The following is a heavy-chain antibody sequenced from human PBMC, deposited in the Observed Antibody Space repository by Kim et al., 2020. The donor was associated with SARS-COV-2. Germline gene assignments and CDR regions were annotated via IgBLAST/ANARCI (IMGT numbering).Heavy chain of an antibody. V-gene: IGHV4-34*01. CDR2: HTGNI. Sequence: HTGNISYNWSLKSRVTVSFDTSKNHFSLKLSSVTAADTAVYYCARGYYFDYWGQGTLVSVSS. J-gene: IGHJ4*02. CDR3: ARGYYFDY.